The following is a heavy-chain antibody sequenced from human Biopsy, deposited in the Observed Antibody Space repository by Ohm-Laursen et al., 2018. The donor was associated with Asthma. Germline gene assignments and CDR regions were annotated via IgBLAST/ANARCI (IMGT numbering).Heavy chain of an antibody. D-gene: IGHD6-13*01. Sequence: PSQTLSLTCTVSPGSINDYYWNWIRRFPGKGLEWIGYVHSSGSTRFNPSLKSRVTVSVDTSVDQVSPKLSSVSAADTAIYYCARATSTWSQSGPHFFDHWGPGTLVTVSS. J-gene: IGHJ5*02. V-gene: IGHV4-59*01. CDR2: VHSSGST. CDR1: PGSINDYY. CDR3: ARATSTWSQSGPHFFDH.